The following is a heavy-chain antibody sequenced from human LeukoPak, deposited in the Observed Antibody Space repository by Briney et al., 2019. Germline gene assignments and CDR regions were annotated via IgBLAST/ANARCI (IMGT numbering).Heavy chain of an antibody. CDR3: VRVGMVRGVIDHFDY. J-gene: IGHJ4*02. D-gene: IGHD3-10*01. V-gene: IGHV4-59*08. CDR2: IYYSGST. Sequence: SETLSLTCTVSGGSISSYYWSWIRQPPGKGLEWIGYIYYSGSTNYNPSLKSRVTISVDTSKNQFSLKLSSVTAADTAVYYCVRVGMVRGVIDHFDYWGQGTLVTVSS. CDR1: GGSISSYY.